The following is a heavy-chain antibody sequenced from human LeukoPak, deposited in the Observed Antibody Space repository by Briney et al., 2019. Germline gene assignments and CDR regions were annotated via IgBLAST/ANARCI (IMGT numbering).Heavy chain of an antibody. V-gene: IGHV5-51*01. CDR1: GYSFTSYW. J-gene: IGHJ4*02. CDR3: ARHPLTTLRFLEWSEYYFDY. CDR2: IYPGDSDT. Sequence: GESLKISCKGSGYSFTSYWIGWVRQMPGKGLEWMGIIYPGDSDTRYSPSFQGQVTISADKSISTAYLQWSSLKASDTAMYYCARHPLTTLRFLEWSEYYFDYWGQGTLVTVSS. D-gene: IGHD3-3*01.